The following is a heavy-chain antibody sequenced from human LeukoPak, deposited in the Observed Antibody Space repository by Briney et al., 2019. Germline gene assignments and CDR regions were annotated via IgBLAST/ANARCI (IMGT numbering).Heavy chain of an antibody. CDR2: INPSGGST. D-gene: IGHD6-19*01. J-gene: IGHJ4*02. CDR1: GYTFTSYY. CDR3: AREAGNSSPPA. V-gene: IGHV1-46*01. Sequence: ASVNVSCKASGYTFTSYYMHWVRQAPGQGLEWMGIINPSGGSTTYAQKFQGRVTMTRDTSTSTVYMELSSLKSEDTAVYYCAREAGNSSPPAWGQGTLVTVSS.